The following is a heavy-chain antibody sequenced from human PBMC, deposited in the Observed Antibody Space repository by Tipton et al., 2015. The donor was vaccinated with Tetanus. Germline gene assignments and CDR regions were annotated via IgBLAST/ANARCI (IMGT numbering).Heavy chain of an antibody. CDR2: ISGSGATT. CDR1: GFTFTSFG. CDR3: ARGGYCSGGSCYSVLDY. Sequence: SLRLSCVASGFTFTSFGMHWVRQAPGKGLEWASGISGSGATTYYADSVRGRFTISRDNSKNTLYLQMNSLRVEDTAVYYCARGGYCSGGSCYSVLDYWGQGTLVTVSS. V-gene: IGHV3-23*01. D-gene: IGHD2-15*01. J-gene: IGHJ4*02.